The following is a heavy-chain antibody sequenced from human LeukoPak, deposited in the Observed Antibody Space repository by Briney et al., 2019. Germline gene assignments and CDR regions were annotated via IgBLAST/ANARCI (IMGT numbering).Heavy chain of an antibody. V-gene: IGHV1-46*01. CDR2: INPSGGST. CDR3: ARVSIYYDSSGYIDY. CDR1: GYTFTGYY. Sequence: GPVKVSCKASGYTFTGYYMHWVRQAPGQGLEWMGIINPSGGSTSYAQKFQGRVTMTRDMSTSTVYMELSSLRSEDTAVYYCARVSIYYDSSGYIDYWGQGTLVTVSS. D-gene: IGHD3-22*01. J-gene: IGHJ4*02.